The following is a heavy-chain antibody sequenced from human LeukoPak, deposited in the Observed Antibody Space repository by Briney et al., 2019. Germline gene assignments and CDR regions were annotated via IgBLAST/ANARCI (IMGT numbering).Heavy chain of an antibody. CDR3: ARSGTMIVVDPFDY. CDR1: GVSISSYY. CDR2: IYSSGNT. D-gene: IGHD3-22*01. J-gene: IGHJ4*02. V-gene: IGHV4-4*07. Sequence: SETLSLTCTVSGVSISSYYWSWIRQPAGKGLGWIGRIYSSGNTDYNPSLKSRVTISVDTSKNQFSLKLSSVAAADTAVYYCARSGTMIVVDPFDYWGQGTLVTVSS.